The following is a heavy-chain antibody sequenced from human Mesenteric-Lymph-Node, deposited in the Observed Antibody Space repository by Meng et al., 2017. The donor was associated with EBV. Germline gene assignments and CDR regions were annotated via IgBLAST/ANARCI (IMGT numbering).Heavy chain of an antibody. D-gene: IGHD3-10*01. Sequence: QVQPVQSGAEVKKSGASVKVSCKASGYSFISYAIHWVRQAPGQGLEWVGWINVGNCNTRYSQKLQGRVSMTRDTAASTAYMELSSLRSEDTGIYFCARDPYYGSGSSLDYWGQGTLVTVSS. CDR2: INVGNCNT. CDR1: GYSFISYA. J-gene: IGHJ4*02. CDR3: ARDPYYGSGSSLDY. V-gene: IGHV1-3*01.